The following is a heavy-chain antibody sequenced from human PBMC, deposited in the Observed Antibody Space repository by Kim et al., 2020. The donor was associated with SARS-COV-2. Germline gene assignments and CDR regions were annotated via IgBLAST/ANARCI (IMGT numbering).Heavy chain of an antibody. CDR2: IYYSGDT. V-gene: IGHV4-39*01. CDR3: ARHRPPRGVTTKLVRKSSSDWGPYFDY. D-gene: IGHD6-19*01. CDR1: GGSISTSYY. J-gene: IGHJ4*02. Sequence: SETLSLTCTVSGGSISTSYYWGWIRQPPGKGLEWIGSIYYSGDTYYNTPLKSRVTISVDTSKSQFCLKLTSVTAADTAVYYCARHRPPRGVTTKLVRKSSSDWGPYFDYWGQGALVTVSS.